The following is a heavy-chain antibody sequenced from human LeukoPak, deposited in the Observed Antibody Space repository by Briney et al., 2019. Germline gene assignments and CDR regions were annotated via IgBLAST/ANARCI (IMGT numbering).Heavy chain of an antibody. J-gene: IGHJ6*02. CDR2: ITTTGST. Sequence: PSETLSLTCTVSVGTVGSISGYSWSWIRRPAGKGLEWIGHITTTGSTNYNPSLRSRVTMSVDTSKNQFSLKLSSVTAADTAVYYCARGDCSSSSCSGFYGMDVWGQGTTVTVSS. CDR3: ARGDCSSSSCSGFYGMDV. V-gene: IGHV4-4*07. D-gene: IGHD2-2*01. CDR1: VGTVGSISGYS.